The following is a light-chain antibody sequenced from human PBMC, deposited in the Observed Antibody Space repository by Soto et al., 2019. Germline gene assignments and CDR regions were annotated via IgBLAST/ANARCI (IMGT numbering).Light chain of an antibody. CDR2: DAS. J-gene: IGKJ1*01. CDR1: QPVSSN. V-gene: IGKV3-11*01. Sequence: EIGMTQSPATLSVSPGERATLSCRASQPVSSNLAWYQQKPGKAPRLLIFDASPRATGIPARFRGSGSGTDFTLSISSLEPEDFAVYYCQQRTDRPPWTFGQGTKVDIK. CDR3: QQRTDRPPWT.